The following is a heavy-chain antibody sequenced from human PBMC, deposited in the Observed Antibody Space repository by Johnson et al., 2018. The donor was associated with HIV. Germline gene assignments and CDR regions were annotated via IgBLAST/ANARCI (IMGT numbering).Heavy chain of an antibody. CDR2: ISSSGGTT. J-gene: IGHJ3*02. Sequence: QVQLVESGGALVKPGGSLRLSCAASGFKFDDNYMAWIRQSPGKGLEWVSYISSSGGTTHNADSVKGRFAISRDNSKNTLYLQMNSLRAEDTAVYYCADSSPFYAFDIWGQGTMVTVSS. CDR1: GFKFDDNY. D-gene: IGHD6-13*01. V-gene: IGHV3-11*04. CDR3: ADSSPFYAFDI.